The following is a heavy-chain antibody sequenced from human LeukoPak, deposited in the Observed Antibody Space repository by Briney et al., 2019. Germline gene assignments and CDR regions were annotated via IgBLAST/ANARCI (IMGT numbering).Heavy chain of an antibody. Sequence: SETLSLTCAVSGGSISSGGYSWSWIRQPPGKGLEWIGYSFHSGSTYYNPSLKSRVTISVDRSKNQFSLKLSSVTAADTAVYYCARGVAATDFFDYWGQGTLVTVSS. CDR2: SFHSGST. J-gene: IGHJ4*02. CDR3: ARGVAATDFFDY. D-gene: IGHD2-15*01. CDR1: GGSISSGGYS. V-gene: IGHV4-30-2*01.